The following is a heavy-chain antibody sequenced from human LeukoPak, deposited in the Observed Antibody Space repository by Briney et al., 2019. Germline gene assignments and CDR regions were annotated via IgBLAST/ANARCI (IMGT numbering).Heavy chain of an antibody. Sequence: ASVKVSCKASGYTFTSYDINWVRQATGQGLEWMGWTNPNSGNTGYAQKFQGRVTMTRNTSISTAYMELSSLRSEDTAVYYCARGIYCSSTSCYFYYYYYMDVWGKGTTVTVSS. D-gene: IGHD2-2*01. CDR2: TNPNSGNT. J-gene: IGHJ6*03. CDR1: GYTFTSYD. V-gene: IGHV1-8*01. CDR3: ARGIYCSSTSCYFYYYYYMDV.